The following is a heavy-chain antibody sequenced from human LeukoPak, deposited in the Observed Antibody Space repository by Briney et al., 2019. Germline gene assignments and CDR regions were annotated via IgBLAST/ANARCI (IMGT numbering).Heavy chain of an antibody. CDR1: GFTFSDYY. CDR3: ARVLYYYGSGSYYRGSGWFDP. D-gene: IGHD3-10*01. Sequence: GGSLRLSCAASGFTFSDYYMSWIRQAPGKGLEWVSYISSSSSYTNYADSVKGRFTISRDNAKNSLYLQMNSLRAEDTAVYYCARVLYYYGSGSYYRGSGWFDPWGQGTMGTVSS. CDR2: ISSSSSYT. J-gene: IGHJ5*02. V-gene: IGHV3-11*05.